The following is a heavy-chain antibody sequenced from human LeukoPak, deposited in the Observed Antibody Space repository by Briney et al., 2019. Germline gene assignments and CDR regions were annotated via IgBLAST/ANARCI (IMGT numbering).Heavy chain of an antibody. Sequence: MPSETLSLTCAVYGGSFSGYYWSWIRQPPGKGLEWIGEINHSGSTNYNPPLKSRVTISVDTSKNQFSLKLSSVTAADTAVYYCARGYYDYVWGSYHYFDYWGQGTLVTVSS. D-gene: IGHD3-16*02. CDR2: INHSGST. J-gene: IGHJ4*02. V-gene: IGHV4-34*01. CDR3: ARGYYDYVWGSYHYFDY. CDR1: GGSFSGYY.